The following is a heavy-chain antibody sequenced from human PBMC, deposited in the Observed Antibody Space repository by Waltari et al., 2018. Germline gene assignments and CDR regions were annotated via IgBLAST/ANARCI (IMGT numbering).Heavy chain of an antibody. CDR3: ARGVGARTPSGAFDI. Sequence: EVQLVESGGGLIQPGGSLRLSCAASGFTVSSNYMSWVRQAPGKGMEGVSVIYRGGSTYYADSVKGRFTISRDNSKNTLYLQMNSLRAEDTAIYYCARGVGARTPSGAFDIWGQGTMVTVSS. CDR1: GFTVSSNY. CDR2: IYRGGST. V-gene: IGHV3-53*01. D-gene: IGHD1-26*01. J-gene: IGHJ3*02.